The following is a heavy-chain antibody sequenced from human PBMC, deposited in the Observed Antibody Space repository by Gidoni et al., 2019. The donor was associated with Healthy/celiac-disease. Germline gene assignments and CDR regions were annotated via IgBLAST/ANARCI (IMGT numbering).Heavy chain of an antibody. D-gene: IGHD2-15*01. CDR1: GSTFSSYA. V-gene: IGHV3-23*01. J-gene: IGHJ6*02. CDR3: AKDVGYCSGGSCYSGGYYYYYYGMDV. Sequence: EVQLLESGGGLVQPGGSLRLSCAASGSTFSSYAMSEVREAPGKGLEWVSAISGSGGSTYYADSVKGRFTISRDNSKNTLYLQMNSLRAEDTAVYYCAKDVGYCSGGSCYSGGYYYYYYGMDVWGQGTTVTVSS. CDR2: ISGSGGST.